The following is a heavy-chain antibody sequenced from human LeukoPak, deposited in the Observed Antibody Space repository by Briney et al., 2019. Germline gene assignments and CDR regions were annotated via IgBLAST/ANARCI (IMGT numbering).Heavy chain of an antibody. V-gene: IGHV4-59*01. Sequence: SETLSLTCTAPGGSISSYYWSWIRQPPGKGLEWIGYIYYSGSTNYNPSLKSRVTISVDTSKNQFTLKLSSVTAADTAVYYCARVKRDFWSGYSLDYWGQGTLVTVSS. J-gene: IGHJ4*02. CDR3: ARVKRDFWSGYSLDY. D-gene: IGHD3-3*01. CDR1: GGSISSYY. CDR2: IYYSGST.